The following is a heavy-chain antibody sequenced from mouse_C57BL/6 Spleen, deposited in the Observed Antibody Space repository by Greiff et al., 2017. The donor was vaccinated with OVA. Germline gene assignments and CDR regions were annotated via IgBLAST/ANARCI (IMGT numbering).Heavy chain of an antibody. Sequence: QVHVKQSGAELVKPGASVKLSCKASGYTFTSYWMQWVKQRPGQGLEWIGEIDPSDSYTNYNQKFKGKATLTVDTSSSTAYMQLSSLTSEDSAVYYCARRDYSRGAWFAYWGQGTLVTVSA. D-gene: IGHD2-5*01. J-gene: IGHJ3*01. CDR1: GYTFTSYW. CDR3: ARRDYSRGAWFAY. CDR2: IDPSDSYT. V-gene: IGHV1-50*01.